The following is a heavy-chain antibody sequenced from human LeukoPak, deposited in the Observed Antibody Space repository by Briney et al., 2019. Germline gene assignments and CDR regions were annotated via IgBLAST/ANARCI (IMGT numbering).Heavy chain of an antibody. CDR1: GGSISSYY. D-gene: IGHD5-18*01. V-gene: IGHV4-59*01. J-gene: IGHJ4*02. CDR3: ACGYSYGTFDY. Sequence: PSETLSLTCTVSGGSISSYYWSWIRQPPGKGLEWIGYIYYSGSTNYNPSLKSRVTISVDTSKNQFSLKLSSVPAADTAVYYCACGYSYGTFDYWGQGILVTVSS. CDR2: IYYSGST.